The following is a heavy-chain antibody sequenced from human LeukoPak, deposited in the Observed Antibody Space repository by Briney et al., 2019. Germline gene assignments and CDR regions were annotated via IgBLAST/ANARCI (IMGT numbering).Heavy chain of an antibody. V-gene: IGHV1-69*05. J-gene: IGHJ6*03. CDR3: TRTPSSGDDYYYYYMDV. Sequence: GSSVKVSCKASGGTFSNYAISWVRQAPGQGLEWMGGIIPIFRIAHYAQKFQDRVTITTDESTSTAYMELNSLRSEDTAVYYCTRTPSSGDDYYYYYMDVWGKGTTVTVSS. D-gene: IGHD3-10*01. CDR2: IIPIFRIA. CDR1: GGTFSNYA.